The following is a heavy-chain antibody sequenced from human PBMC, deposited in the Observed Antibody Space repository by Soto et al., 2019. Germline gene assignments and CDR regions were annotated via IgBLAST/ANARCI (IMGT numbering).Heavy chain of an antibody. CDR1: SGSVSTYY. CDR2: IFINGNT. D-gene: IGHD1-26*01. Sequence: KPSETLSLTCTVSSGSVSTYYWSWIRQPAGKGLEWIGRIFINGNTNYNPSLRSRVTMSVDTSKGQFSLNLTSVTAADTAVYFCARGGGSYNFDSWGQGILVTVSS. CDR3: ARGGGSYNFDS. V-gene: IGHV4-4*07. J-gene: IGHJ4*02.